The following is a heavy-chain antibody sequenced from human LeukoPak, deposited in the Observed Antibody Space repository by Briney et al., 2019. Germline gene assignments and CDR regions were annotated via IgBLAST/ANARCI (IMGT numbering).Heavy chain of an antibody. CDR1: GFTFSTYG. J-gene: IGHJ4*02. CDR2: IVGDGSKA. CDR3: ARDSITGDNSLDY. V-gene: IGHV3-33*05. Sequence: GGSLRLSCAASGFTFSTYGMQWVRQAPGKGLEWVAVIVGDGSKAHYADSVRGRFTVSRDSSKNTLYLQMNSLRAEDTAVYYCARDSITGDNSLDYWGRGTLVTVSS. D-gene: IGHD7-27*01.